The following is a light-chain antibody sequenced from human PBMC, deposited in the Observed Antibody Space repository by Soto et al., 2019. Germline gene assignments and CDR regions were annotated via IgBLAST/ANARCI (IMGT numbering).Light chain of an antibody. CDR2: GAS. Sequence: EIVMTQSPATLSVSPGERATLSCRASQSVSGNLAWYQQKPGQAPRLLIYGASTRATGIPARFSGSGSGTEFTLTISSLQSEDFAVFYCKQYNNWPPHTFGGGTKVEIK. CDR3: KQYNNWPPHT. CDR1: QSVSGN. J-gene: IGKJ4*01. V-gene: IGKV3-15*01.